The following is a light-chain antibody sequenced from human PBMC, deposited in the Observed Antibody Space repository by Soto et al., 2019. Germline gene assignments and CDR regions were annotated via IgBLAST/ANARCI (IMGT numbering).Light chain of an antibody. CDR2: KDS. J-gene: IGLJ3*02. Sequence: SYELTQAPSVSVSPGQTASITCSGDKLGNKYACWYQQKPGQSPVLVIYKDSKRPSGTPERFSGSNSGNTATLTISGTQAMDEADYYCQVWDRSTRVFGGGTKLTVL. CDR3: QVWDRSTRV. V-gene: IGLV3-1*01. CDR1: KLGNKY.